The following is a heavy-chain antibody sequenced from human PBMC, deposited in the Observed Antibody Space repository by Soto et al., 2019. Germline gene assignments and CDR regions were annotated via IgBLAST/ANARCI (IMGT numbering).Heavy chain of an antibody. V-gene: IGHV3-53*01. J-gene: IGHJ6*02. CDR3: ASSPSSVVSKFYGMDV. Sequence: GGSLRLSSTTSERIVGLNYINWVRQAPGKGLEWVSVLSTDESPYYADFAKGRFTVSRDISKNTVFLEMKTLRVEDTAIYYCASSPSSVVSKFYGMDVWGLGTTVTVSS. D-gene: IGHD2-21*01. CDR2: LSTDESP. CDR1: ERIVGLNY.